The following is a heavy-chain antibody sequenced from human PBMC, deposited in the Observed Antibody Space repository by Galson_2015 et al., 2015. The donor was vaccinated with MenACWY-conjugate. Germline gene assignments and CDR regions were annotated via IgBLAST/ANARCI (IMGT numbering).Heavy chain of an antibody. Sequence: SLRLSCAASGFSFSSFTMNWVRQAPGKGLEWVSSITSSSSDIYYADSVKGRFTVSRDNAQNSLYLQMNSLTAEDTAVYYCARDRRGRSASCSDNWGHGTRVTVSS. J-gene: IGHJ4*01. CDR2: ITSSSSDI. CDR1: GFSFSSFT. D-gene: IGHD2-2*01. V-gene: IGHV3-21*06. CDR3: ARDRRGRSASCSDN.